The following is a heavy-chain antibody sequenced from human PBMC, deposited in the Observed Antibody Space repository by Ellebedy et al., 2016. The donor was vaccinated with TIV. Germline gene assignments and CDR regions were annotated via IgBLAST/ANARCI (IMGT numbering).Heavy chain of an antibody. CDR2: ISGSGDST. V-gene: IGHV3-23*01. CDR3: AKFPQPTYNSYYYMDV. Sequence: PGGSLRLSCAGSGLIFSSYAMNWVRQAPGKGLEWVSAISGSGDSTYYADSVKGRFTISRDNSINTLYLQMNSPRAEDTAVYYCAKFPQPTYNSYYYMDVWGKGTTVTVSS. J-gene: IGHJ6*03. CDR1: GLIFSSYA.